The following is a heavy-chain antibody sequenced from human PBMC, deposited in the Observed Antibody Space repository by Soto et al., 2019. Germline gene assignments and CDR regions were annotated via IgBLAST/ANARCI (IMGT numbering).Heavy chain of an antibody. CDR1: GFTFSSYA. Sequence: GGSLRLSCSASGFTFSSYAMHWVRQAPGKGLEYVSSISTNGGSTHYADSVKGRFTISRDNSKNTQYLQMSSLRADDTAVYYCVKGEYYYDSSGYYVFDSWGQGTLVTVSS. J-gene: IGHJ4*02. V-gene: IGHV3-64D*06. CDR2: ISTNGGST. D-gene: IGHD3-22*01. CDR3: VKGEYYYDSSGYYVFDS.